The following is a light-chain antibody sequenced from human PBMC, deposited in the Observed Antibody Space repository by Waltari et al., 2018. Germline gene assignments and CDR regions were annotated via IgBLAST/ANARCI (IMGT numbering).Light chain of an antibody. CDR2: ADD. Sequence: QSVLTQTPSVSEAPRQRVTISCSGSRSNIGNNAVNWYQQVPGKAPKLLVFADDLLPSRVSDRFSGSKSGTSASPAISGVRSEDEGVYFCAGLDDSLKGVLFGGGTKLTVL. CDR1: RSNIGNNA. V-gene: IGLV1-36*01. J-gene: IGLJ2*01. CDR3: AGLDDSLKGVL.